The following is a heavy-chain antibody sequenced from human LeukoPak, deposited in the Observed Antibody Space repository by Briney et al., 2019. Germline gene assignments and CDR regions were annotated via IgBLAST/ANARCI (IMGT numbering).Heavy chain of an antibody. CDR3: TRDYWFDP. Sequence: GGSLRLSCAASGFTVSSNYISWVRQALGKGLEWVSVIYSGGTTYYADSVKGRFTISRDNSKSTVYLQMNSLRVEDTAVYYCTRDYWFDPWGQGTLVTVSS. V-gene: IGHV3-53*01. CDR2: IYSGGTT. CDR1: GFTVSSNY. J-gene: IGHJ5*02.